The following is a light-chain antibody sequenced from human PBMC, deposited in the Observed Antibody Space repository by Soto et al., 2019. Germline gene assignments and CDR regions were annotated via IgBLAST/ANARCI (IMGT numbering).Light chain of an antibody. CDR1: KLGSKY. V-gene: IGLV3-1*01. CDR3: QAWDNSTPV. Sequence: SYELTQPPSVSVSPGQTAGITCCEAKLGSKYVSWYQQKPGQSPVLVIYQDNSRPSGIPERFSGSNSGNTATLTISGTQAMDEADYYCQAWDNSTPVFGTGTKLTVL. J-gene: IGLJ1*01. CDR2: QDN.